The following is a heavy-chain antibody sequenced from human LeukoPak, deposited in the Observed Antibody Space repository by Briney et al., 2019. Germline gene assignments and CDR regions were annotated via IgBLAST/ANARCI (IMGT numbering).Heavy chain of an antibody. D-gene: IGHD1-26*01. V-gene: IGHV3-7*01. CDR1: GFTFSSYW. Sequence: GGSLRLSCAASGFTFSSYWMSWVRQALGKGLEWVANIKQDGSEKYYVDSVKGRFTISRDNAKNSLYLQMNSLRAEDTAVYYCARMESWELPVSATKYYYGMDVWGQGTTVTVSS. CDR2: IKQDGSEK. CDR3: ARMESWELPVSATKYYYGMDV. J-gene: IGHJ6*02.